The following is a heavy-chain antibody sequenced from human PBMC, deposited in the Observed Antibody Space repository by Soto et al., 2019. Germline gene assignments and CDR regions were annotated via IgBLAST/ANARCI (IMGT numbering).Heavy chain of an antibody. CDR1: GGSISSYY. Sequence: TSETLSLTCTVSGGSISSYYWSWIRQPPGKGLEWIGYIYYSGSTNYNPSLKSRVTISVDTSKNQFSLKLSSVTAADTAVYYCARSTGYSSIWFDPWGQGTLVTVSS. D-gene: IGHD6-19*01. V-gene: IGHV4-59*08. CDR3: ARSTGYSSIWFDP. J-gene: IGHJ5*02. CDR2: IYYSGST.